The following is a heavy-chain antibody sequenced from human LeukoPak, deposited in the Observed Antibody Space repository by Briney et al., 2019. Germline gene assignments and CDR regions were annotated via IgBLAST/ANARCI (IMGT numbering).Heavy chain of an antibody. CDR1: GFTFSGHW. CDR3: TRDRSRAEDY. D-gene: IGHD1-14*01. J-gene: IGHJ4*02. Sequence: GGSLRLSRPASGFTFSGHWMSWLRQAPARGLEWVANINQGGSDKYYVDSVKGRFTISRDNANNLLYLQMNSRRGEDTAVYYCTRDRSRAEDYWGQGTLVTVSS. CDR2: INQGGSDK. V-gene: IGHV3-7*01.